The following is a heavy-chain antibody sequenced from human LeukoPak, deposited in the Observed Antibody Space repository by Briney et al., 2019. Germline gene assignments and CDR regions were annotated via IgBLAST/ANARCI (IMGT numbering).Heavy chain of an antibody. Sequence: PGRSLRLSCAASGFTFSSYAMHWVRQAPGKGLEWVAVISYDGSNKYYADSVKGRFTISRDNSKNTLYLQMNSLRAEDTAVYYCKGYCSSTSCYKLNYYYYYMDVWGKGTTVTVSS. CDR1: GFTFSSYA. J-gene: IGHJ6*03. V-gene: IGHV3-30-3*01. CDR2: ISYDGSNK. D-gene: IGHD2-2*02. CDR3: KGYCSSTSCYKLNYYYYYMDV.